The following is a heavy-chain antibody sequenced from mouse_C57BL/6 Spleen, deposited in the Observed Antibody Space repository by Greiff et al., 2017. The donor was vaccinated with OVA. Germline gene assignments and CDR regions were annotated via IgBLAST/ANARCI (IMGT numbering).Heavy chain of an antibody. Sequence: EVKLMESGPGLVKPSQSLSLTCSVTGYSITSGYYWNWIRQFPGNKLEWMGYISYDGSNNYNPSLKNRISITRDTSKNQFFLKLNSVTTEDTATYYCARGWDEAYWGQGTLVTVSA. V-gene: IGHV3-6*01. CDR3: ARGWDEAY. CDR1: GYSITSGYY. CDR2: ISYDGSN. J-gene: IGHJ3*01. D-gene: IGHD4-1*01.